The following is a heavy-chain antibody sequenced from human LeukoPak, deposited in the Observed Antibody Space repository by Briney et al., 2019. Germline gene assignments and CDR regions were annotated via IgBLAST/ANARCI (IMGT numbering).Heavy chain of an antibody. D-gene: IGHD2-2*01. V-gene: IGHV4-59*01. Sequence: PSDTLSLTCTVSGDSMSNYYWSWIRQPPGKGLEWIGYIYYSGSTSYNPSLKSRVTISEDTSKNQFSLKLSSVTAADTAVYYCARSVVLYYFDYWGQGTLVTVS. J-gene: IGHJ4*02. CDR1: GDSMSNYY. CDR3: ARSVVLYYFDY. CDR2: IYYSGST.